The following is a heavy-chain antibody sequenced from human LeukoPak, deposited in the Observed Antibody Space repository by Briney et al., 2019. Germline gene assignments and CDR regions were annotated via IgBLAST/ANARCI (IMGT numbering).Heavy chain of an antibody. CDR1: GFTFSDYY. J-gene: IGHJ3*02. CDR2: ISSSGSTI. V-gene: IGHV3-11*01. D-gene: IGHD6-13*01. CDR3: ARDLVWYSSSWYHAFDI. Sequence: GGPLRLSCAASGFTFSDYYMSWIRQAPGKGLEWVSYISSSGSTIYYADSVKGRFTISRDNAKNSLYLQMNSLRAEDTAVYYCARDLVWYSSSWYHAFDIWGQGTMVTVSS.